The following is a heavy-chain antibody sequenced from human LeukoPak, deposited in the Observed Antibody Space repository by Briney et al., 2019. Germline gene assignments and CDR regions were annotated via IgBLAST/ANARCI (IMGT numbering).Heavy chain of an antibody. J-gene: IGHJ5*02. D-gene: IGHD2-21*01. CDR3: ARELWFANAPGSWMDP. V-gene: IGHV4-30-2*01. Sequence: LRLSCAAFGFAFGGYAMSWVRQAPGKGLEWIGYIFHTGSTFYNSSLKSRVTISVDNSKNQFSLRLSSVTAADTAVYYCARELWFANAPGSWMDPWGQGTLVTVSA. CDR1: GFAFGGYA. CDR2: IFHTGST.